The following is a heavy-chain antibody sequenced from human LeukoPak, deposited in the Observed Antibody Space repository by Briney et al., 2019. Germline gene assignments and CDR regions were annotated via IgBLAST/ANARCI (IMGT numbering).Heavy chain of an antibody. CDR2: IYSGGST. V-gene: IGHV4-39*07. CDR1: GDSITTNFYY. Sequence: SETLSLTCTVSGDSITTNFYYWGWIRQPPGKGLEWVGSIYSGGSTYYNPSLKSRVTISLDTSKNQFSLNLNSLTAADTAMYYCARDASGFGSGPHDYWGQGILVTVSS. CDR3: ARDASGFGSGPHDY. D-gene: IGHD3-16*01. J-gene: IGHJ4*02.